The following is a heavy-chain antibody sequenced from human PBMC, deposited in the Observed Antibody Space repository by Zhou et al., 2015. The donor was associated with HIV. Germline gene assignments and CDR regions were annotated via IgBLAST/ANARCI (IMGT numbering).Heavy chain of an antibody. CDR2: INPDSGDT. CDR1: GGTFSSYA. Sequence: QVQLVQSGAEVKKPGSSVKVSCKASGGTFSSYAISWVRQAPGQGLEWMGWINPDSGDTKFPQKFQGWVTMTRDTSISTAYMELSRLRSDDTAVYYCARGPRISYYDSSGYASDYWGQGTLVTVSS. J-gene: IGHJ4*02. D-gene: IGHD3-22*01. CDR3: ARGPRISYYDSSGYASDY. V-gene: IGHV1-2*04.